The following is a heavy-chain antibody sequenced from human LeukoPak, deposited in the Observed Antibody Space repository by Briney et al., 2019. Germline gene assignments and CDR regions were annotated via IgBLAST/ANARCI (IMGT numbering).Heavy chain of an antibody. Sequence: GGSLRLSCAASGFTFSTYGMHWVRQAPGKGLEWVAFIRYDGSNKYHADSVKGRFTISRDNSKNTLYLQMNNLRAEDTAVYYCAKWGYCSSTTCLAIMDVWGKGTTVTVSS. CDR1: GFTFSTYG. CDR2: IRYDGSNK. D-gene: IGHD2-2*01. CDR3: AKWGYCSSTTCLAIMDV. V-gene: IGHV3-30*02. J-gene: IGHJ6*03.